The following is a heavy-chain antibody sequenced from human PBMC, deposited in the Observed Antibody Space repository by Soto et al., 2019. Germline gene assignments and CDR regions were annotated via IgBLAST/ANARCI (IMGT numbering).Heavy chain of an antibody. J-gene: IGHJ6*02. CDR2: ISKSSTTI. CDR3: ARDPPNFYYYGMDV. V-gene: IGHV3-48*02. CDR1: GFTLSTYS. Sequence: GSLRLSCIASGFTLSTYSMTWVRQAPGKGLEWLSYISKSSTTINYADSVKGRFTISRDNAKNSVYLEMSSLRDEDSAVYYCARDPPNFYYYGMDVWGQGTTVTVSS.